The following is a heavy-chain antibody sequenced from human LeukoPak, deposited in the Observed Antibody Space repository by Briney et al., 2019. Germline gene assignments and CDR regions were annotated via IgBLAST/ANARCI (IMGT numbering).Heavy chain of an antibody. CDR2: IYYSGST. D-gene: IGHD6-19*01. J-gene: IGHJ4*02. CDR1: GGSISSGDYY. CDR3: ATSTSGWYSDY. V-gene: IGHV4-30-4*01. Sequence: KPSQTLSLTCTVSGGSISSGDYYWSWIRQPPGKGLEWIGYIYYSGSTYYNPSLKSRVTISIDTSKNQFSLKLSSVTAADTAVYYCATSTSGWYSDYWGQGALVTVSS.